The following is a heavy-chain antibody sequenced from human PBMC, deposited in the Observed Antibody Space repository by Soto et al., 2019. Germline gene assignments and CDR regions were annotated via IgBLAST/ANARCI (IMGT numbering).Heavy chain of an antibody. V-gene: IGHV3-21*04. CDR2: ISSSSSYI. Sequence: EVQLVESGGGLVKPGGSLRLSCAASGFTFSSYSMNWVRQAPGKGLEWVSSISSSSSYIYYADSVKGRFTISRHNAKNSPNLQTNSQRAEDTAVYYCARETEAEYLRCFYPWGQGTLVTVSS. CDR3: ARETEAEYLRCFYP. D-gene: IGHD6-6*01. CDR1: GFTFSSYS. J-gene: IGHJ5*02.